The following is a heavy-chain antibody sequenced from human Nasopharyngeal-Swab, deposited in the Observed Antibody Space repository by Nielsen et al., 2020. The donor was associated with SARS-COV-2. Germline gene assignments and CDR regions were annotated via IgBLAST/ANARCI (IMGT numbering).Heavy chain of an antibody. Sequence: GESLKISCAASGFTFSSYAMHWVRQAPGKGLEWVAVISYDGSNKYYADSVKGRFTISRDNSKNTLYLQMNGLRAKDTAVYYCARGYSGSYYSPFDYWGQGTLVTVSS. CDR2: ISYDGSNK. CDR3: ARGYSGSYYSPFDY. J-gene: IGHJ4*02. V-gene: IGHV3-30-3*01. D-gene: IGHD1-26*01. CDR1: GFTFSSYA.